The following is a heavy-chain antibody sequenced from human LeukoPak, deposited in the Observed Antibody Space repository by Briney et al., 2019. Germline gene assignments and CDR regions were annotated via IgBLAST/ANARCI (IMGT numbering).Heavy chain of an antibody. CDR1: GYTFSGSA. J-gene: IGHJ4*02. CDR2: IRSKANSYAT. V-gene: IGHV3-73*01. CDR3: TCDSSGYYPFDY. D-gene: IGHD3-22*01. Sequence: GRSLRLSCAASGYTFSGSAMDWVHQASGKGLEWVGRIRSKANSYATAYAASVKGRFTISRDDSKNTAYLQMNSLKTEDTAVYYCTCDSSGYYPFDYWGQGTLVTVSS.